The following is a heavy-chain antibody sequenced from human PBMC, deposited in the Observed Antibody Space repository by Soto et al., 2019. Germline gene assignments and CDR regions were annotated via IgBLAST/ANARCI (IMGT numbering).Heavy chain of an antibody. J-gene: IGHJ5*02. CDR3: SRDADSSA. CDR1: GFTFSNYW. CDR2: IKNDGSST. Sequence: EVQLVESGGGLVQPGGSLRLSCAASGFTFSNYWMHWVRQAPGKGLVWVSRIKNDGSSTTYADSVKGRFTISRDNAKNTLYLQMNSLRAEDTAVYYCSRDADSSAWGQGTLVTVSS. V-gene: IGHV3-74*01. D-gene: IGHD6-19*01.